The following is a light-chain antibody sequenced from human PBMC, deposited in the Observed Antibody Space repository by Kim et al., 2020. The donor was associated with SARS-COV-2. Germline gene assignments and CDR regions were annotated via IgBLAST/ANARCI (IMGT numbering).Light chain of an antibody. J-gene: IGLJ2*01. Sequence: SYELTQPPSVSVSPGQTARITCTGDALAKQYAYWYQQKPGQAPVLIIYKDTERPSGIPERISGSSSGTTVTLTISGVQAEDEADYFCQSGDISDIVFGGGTQLTVL. V-gene: IGLV3-25*03. CDR2: KDT. CDR3: QSGDISDIV. CDR1: ALAKQY.